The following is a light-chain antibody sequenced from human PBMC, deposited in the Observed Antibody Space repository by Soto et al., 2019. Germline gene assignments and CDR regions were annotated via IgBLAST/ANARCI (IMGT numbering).Light chain of an antibody. CDR2: DAS. J-gene: IGKJ1*01. V-gene: IGKV3D-15*01. Sequence: EIVMTQSPPTLSVSPGERATLSCRASQSVSSYLAWYQQKPGQAPRLLIYDASNRATGIPARFSGSGSGTDFTLTISSLQSEDFAVYYCQQYNNWPWTFGQGTKVDIK. CDR3: QQYNNWPWT. CDR1: QSVSSY.